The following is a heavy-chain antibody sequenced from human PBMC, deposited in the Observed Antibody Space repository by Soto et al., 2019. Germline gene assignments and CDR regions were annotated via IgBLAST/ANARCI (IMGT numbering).Heavy chain of an antibody. CDR3: ARERSGYYFDY. CDR2: ISSGSSTI. V-gene: IGHV3-48*01. D-gene: IGHD3-22*01. J-gene: IGHJ4*02. CDR1: GFTFNTYT. Sequence: EVQLVESGGGLVQPGGSLRLSCAASGFTFNTYTMNWVRQAPGKGLEWVSYISSGSSTISYADSVKGRFTVSRDNAKNSLYLQMNSLRAEDTAVYYCARERSGYYFDYWSQGTLVTVSS.